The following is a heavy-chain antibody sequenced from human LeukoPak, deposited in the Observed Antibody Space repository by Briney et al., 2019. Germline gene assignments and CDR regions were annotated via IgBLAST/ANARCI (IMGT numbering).Heavy chain of an antibody. V-gene: IGHV3-21*01. J-gene: IGHJ4*02. Sequence: SGGSLRLSCAASGITFSSYSMNWVRQAPGKGLEWVSSISSSSSYIYYADSVKGRFTISRDNAKNSLYLQMNSLRAEDTAVYYCASVDVFRAVPAAKVQRGPSTFDYWGQGTLVTVSS. D-gene: IGHD2-2*01. CDR2: ISSSSSYI. CDR1: GITFSSYS. CDR3: ASVDVFRAVPAAKVQRGPSTFDY.